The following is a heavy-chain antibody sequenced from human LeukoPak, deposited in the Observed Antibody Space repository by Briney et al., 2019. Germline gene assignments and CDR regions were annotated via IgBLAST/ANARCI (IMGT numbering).Heavy chain of an antibody. Sequence: GGSLRLSCSASGFTFSGHFMHWVRQAPGKGLEYVSSISINGDKTYYAESVKGRFTISRDNSKNTLYLQLSSLRVEDTAVYYCIKDRIGTWSFDHWGQGTLLTAS. J-gene: IGHJ4*02. CDR2: ISINGDKT. V-gene: IGHV3-64D*06. D-gene: IGHD1-26*01. CDR3: IKDRIGTWSFDH. CDR1: GFTFSGHF.